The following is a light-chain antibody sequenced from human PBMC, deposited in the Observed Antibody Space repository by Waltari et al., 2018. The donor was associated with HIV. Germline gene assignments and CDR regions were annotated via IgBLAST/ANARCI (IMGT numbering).Light chain of an antibody. CDR3: AAWDDSLNGM. CDR2: SND. CDR1: SSNIGSNI. J-gene: IGLJ3*02. V-gene: IGLV1-44*01. Sequence: QSVLTQPPSVSGTPGQNVTIPCSGSSSNIGSNIVNWYQQLPGAAPKLLIYSNDQRPSGVPDRFSGSKSGTSASLAISGRQSADESDYYCAAWDDSLNGMFGGGTRLTVL.